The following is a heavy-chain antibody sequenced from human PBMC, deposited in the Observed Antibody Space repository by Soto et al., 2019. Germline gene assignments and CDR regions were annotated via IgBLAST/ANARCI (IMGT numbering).Heavy chain of an antibody. Sequence: GGSLRLSCAASGFTFSSYAMSWVRQAPGKVLEWVSAISGSGGSTYYADSVKGRFTISRDNSKNTLYLQMNSLRAEDTAVYYCAEDHRHYYDSSGYFDYWGQGTLVTVSS. J-gene: IGHJ4*02. CDR1: GFTFSSYA. V-gene: IGHV3-23*01. D-gene: IGHD3-22*01. CDR3: AEDHRHYYDSSGYFDY. CDR2: ISGSGGST.